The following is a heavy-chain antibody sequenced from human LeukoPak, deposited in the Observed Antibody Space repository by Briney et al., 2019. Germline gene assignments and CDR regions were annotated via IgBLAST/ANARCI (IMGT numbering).Heavy chain of an antibody. Sequence: GGSLRLSCVGSGFTFRSHAMSWVRQAPEKGLEFVSGIYENGGTTYYADSVKGRFSISRDNSKNTLYLQMNSLRAEDTAMYYCARDYGRSRDYGMDVWGQGTTVTVSS. D-gene: IGHD3-10*01. CDR2: IYENGGTT. V-gene: IGHV3-23*01. CDR3: ARDYGRSRDYGMDV. J-gene: IGHJ6*02. CDR1: GFTFRSHA.